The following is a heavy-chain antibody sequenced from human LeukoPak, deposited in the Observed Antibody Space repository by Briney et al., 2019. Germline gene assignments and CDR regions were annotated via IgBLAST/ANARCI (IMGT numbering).Heavy chain of an antibody. V-gene: IGHV3-21*01. Sequence: GGSLRPSCAPPGFTFRSISRNWVREPQGRGREWVSSISSSSSYIYYADSVKGRFTISRDNAKDSLYLQMNSLRAEDTAVYYCARTLTSSVAGTNYWGQGTLVTVSS. CDR1: GFTFRSIS. CDR2: ISSSSSYI. CDR3: ARTLTSSVAGTNY. D-gene: IGHD6-19*01. J-gene: IGHJ4*02.